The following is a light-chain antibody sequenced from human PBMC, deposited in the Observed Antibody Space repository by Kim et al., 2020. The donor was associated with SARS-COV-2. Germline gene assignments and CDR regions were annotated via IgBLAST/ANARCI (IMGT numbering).Light chain of an antibody. CDR2: YDN. J-gene: IGLJ2*01. V-gene: IGLV3-21*04. Sequence: SYELTQPPSVSVAPGATATIPCGKDNIGSKSVHWYQQKPGQAPMLVISYDNDRPSGIPERLSGSNSGNTATLTIGRVEAGDEADYYCQVWDSTSDVVFGGGTQLTVL. CDR1: NIGSKS. CDR3: QVWDSTSDVV.